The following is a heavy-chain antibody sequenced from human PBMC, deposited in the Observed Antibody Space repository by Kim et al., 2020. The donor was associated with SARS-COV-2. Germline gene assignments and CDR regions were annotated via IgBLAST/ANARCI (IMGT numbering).Heavy chain of an antibody. J-gene: IGHJ4*02. CDR2: FDPEDGET. Sequence: ASVKVSCKVSGYTLTELSMHWVRQAPGKGLEWMGGFDPEDGETIYAQKFQGRVTMTEDTSTDTAYMELSSLRSEDTAVYYCATGDKKRLLRYFDWFTGYFDYWGQGTLVTVSS. CDR1: GYTLTELS. CDR3: ATGDKKRLLRYFDWFTGYFDY. D-gene: IGHD3-9*01. V-gene: IGHV1-24*01.